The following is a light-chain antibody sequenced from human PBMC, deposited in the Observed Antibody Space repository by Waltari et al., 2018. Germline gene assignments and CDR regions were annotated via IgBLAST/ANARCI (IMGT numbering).Light chain of an antibody. V-gene: IGKV3-20*01. CDR3: QHYVRLPAT. CDR1: QTFGKY. CDR2: DAS. Sequence: EIVLTQSPGTLSLSPGERATLSCRASQTFGKYLAWYQQKPGQAPRLLIYDASIRASGIPDRFSGSGSGTDFSLTISTLEPEDFAVYYCQHYVRLPATFSQGTKVEIK. J-gene: IGKJ1*01.